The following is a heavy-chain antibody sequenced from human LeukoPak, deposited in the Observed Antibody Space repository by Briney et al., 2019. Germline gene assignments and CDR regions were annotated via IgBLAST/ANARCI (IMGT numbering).Heavy chain of an antibody. V-gene: IGHV3-73*01. D-gene: IGHD3-22*01. CDR3: ALDYYDSSGPY. CDR2: LRSKTNSYAT. Sequence: GGSLKLSCAASGFFFSGSALHWVRQASGKGLEWVGRLRSKTNSYATAYAASVKGRFTISRDDSKNTAYLQVNSLKTEDTAVYYCALDYYDSSGPYWGQGTLVTVSS. J-gene: IGHJ4*02. CDR1: GFFFSGSA.